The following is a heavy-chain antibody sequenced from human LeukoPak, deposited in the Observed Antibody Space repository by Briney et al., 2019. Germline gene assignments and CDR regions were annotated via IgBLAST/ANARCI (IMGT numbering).Heavy chain of an antibody. CDR2: ISADGGST. Sequence: GGSLRLSCVASGLNFDDSAMHWVRRAPGKGLEWVSLISADGGSTFSADSVKGRFSISRDNSKNSLYLQMNSLRSEDTAMYYCAKESGKFDYWGQGTLVAVSS. J-gene: IGHJ4*02. CDR3: AKESGKFDY. CDR1: GLNFDDSA. V-gene: IGHV3-43*02.